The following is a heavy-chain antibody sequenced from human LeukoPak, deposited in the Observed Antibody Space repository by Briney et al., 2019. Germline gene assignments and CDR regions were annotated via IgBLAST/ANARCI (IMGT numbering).Heavy chain of an antibody. V-gene: IGHV4-59*01. CDR3: ARHGAYDIFHY. D-gene: IGHD3-9*01. J-gene: IGHJ4*02. CDR1: GGSINSYY. CDR2: IYYSGTT. Sequence: SETLSLTCTVSGGSINSYYWSWIRQPPGKGLEWIGYIYYSGTTNYNPSLKSRVTISVDTSKNQFSLKLSSVTAADTAVYYCARHGAYDIFHYWGQGTLVTVSS.